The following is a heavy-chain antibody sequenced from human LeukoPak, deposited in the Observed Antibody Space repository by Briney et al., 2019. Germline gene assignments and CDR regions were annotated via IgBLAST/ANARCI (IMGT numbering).Heavy chain of an antibody. D-gene: IGHD3-10*01. V-gene: IGHV4-4*07. J-gene: IGHJ4*02. CDR1: VASISSYY. Sequence: SETLSLTCTVSVASISSYYWSWIRQPAGKGLEWFGRIYTSGSTNYNPSLKSRVTMSVDSSKNQFSLKLSSVTAADTAVYYCARVTMVRGVIIGYYFDYWGQGTLVTVSS. CDR3: ARVTMVRGVIIGYYFDY. CDR2: IYTSGST.